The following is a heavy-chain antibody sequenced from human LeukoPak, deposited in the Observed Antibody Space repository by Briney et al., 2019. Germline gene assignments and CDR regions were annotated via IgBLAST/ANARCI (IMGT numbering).Heavy chain of an antibody. J-gene: IGHJ4*02. CDR2: IIEDGSAQ. CDR1: GFTFSTYC. Sequence: GGSLRLSCAASGFTFSTYCMSWVRQAPGKGLEWVANIIEDGSAQFYVDSMKGRFTISRDNAKNSLYLQMNSLRAEDTAVYYCALESRSSGWLDYWGQGTLVTVSS. D-gene: IGHD6-19*01. V-gene: IGHV3-7*05. CDR3: ALESRSSGWLDY.